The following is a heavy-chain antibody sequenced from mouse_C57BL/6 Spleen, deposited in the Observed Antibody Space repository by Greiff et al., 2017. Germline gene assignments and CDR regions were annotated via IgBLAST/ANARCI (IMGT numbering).Heavy chain of an antibody. CDR3: ARSAYYSNYEGAMDY. V-gene: IGHV1-52*01. J-gene: IGHJ4*01. CDR2: IDPSDSET. CDR1: GYTFTSYW. D-gene: IGHD2-5*01. Sequence: QVQLQQPGAELVRPGSSVKLSCKASGYTFTSYWMHWVKQRPIQGLEWIGNIDPSDSETNYNQKFKDKATLTVDKSSSTAYMQLSSLTSEDSAVYYWARSAYYSNYEGAMDYWGQGTSVTVSS.